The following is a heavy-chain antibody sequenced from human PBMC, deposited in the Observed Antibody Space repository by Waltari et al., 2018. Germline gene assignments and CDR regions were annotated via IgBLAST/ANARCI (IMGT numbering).Heavy chain of an antibody. D-gene: IGHD4-17*01. CDR2: INPSGGST. Sequence: QVQLVQSGAEVKKPGASVKVSCKASGYTFTSYYMHWVRQAPGQGLEWMGIINPSGGSTSYAQKFQGRVTMTRDTSTSTVYMELSSLRSEDTAVYYCARLEEVASTVTIEPHDAFDIWGQGTMVTVSS. CDR3: ARLEEVASTVTIEPHDAFDI. CDR1: GYTFTSYY. V-gene: IGHV1-46*01. J-gene: IGHJ3*02.